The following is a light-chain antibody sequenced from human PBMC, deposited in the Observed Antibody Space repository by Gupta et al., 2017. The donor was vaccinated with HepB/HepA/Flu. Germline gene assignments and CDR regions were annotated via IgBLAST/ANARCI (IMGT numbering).Light chain of an antibody. J-gene: IGLJ2*01. V-gene: IGLV2-11*01. CDR3: SSYAGSLTWI. Sequence: QSVFPQPLSVSGSLGHSVSISCSGSDSDIGYNHVSWYQQNPGEVPKLLLYDVNKRPSGVPDRFSGSRSGNTASLTISGLQADDESDYHCSSYAGSLTWIFGGGTRLTVL. CDR2: DVN. CDR1: DSDIGYNH.